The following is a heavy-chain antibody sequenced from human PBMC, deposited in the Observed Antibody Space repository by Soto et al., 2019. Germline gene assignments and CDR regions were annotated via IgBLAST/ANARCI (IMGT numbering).Heavy chain of an antibody. CDR2: ISSSSSYI. CDR1: GFTFSSYS. CDR3: ARASDGANDAFDI. J-gene: IGHJ3*02. D-gene: IGHD3-10*01. V-gene: IGHV3-21*01. Sequence: SLRLSCAASGFTFSSYSMNWVRQAPGKGLEWVSSISSSSSYIYYADSVKGRFTISRDNAKNSLYLQMNSLRAEDTAVYYCARASDGANDAFDIWGQGTMVTVSS.